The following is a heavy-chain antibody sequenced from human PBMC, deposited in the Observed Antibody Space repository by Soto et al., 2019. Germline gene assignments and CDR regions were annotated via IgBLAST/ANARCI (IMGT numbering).Heavy chain of an antibody. CDR3: VRGYSSFPDI. CDR2: ITPFNGNT. V-gene: IGHV1-18*04. CDR1: GYNFISYG. J-gene: IGHJ4*02. D-gene: IGHD4-4*01. Sequence: QIQLVQSGPESKKPGASVKVSCQTSGYNFISYGLSWVRQAPGQGLEWMGWITPFNGNTNYPQRFRGKITMTTDTTTNSGYLEVRNLKTHETAVYYCVRGYSSFPDIWGQGTLVTVSS.